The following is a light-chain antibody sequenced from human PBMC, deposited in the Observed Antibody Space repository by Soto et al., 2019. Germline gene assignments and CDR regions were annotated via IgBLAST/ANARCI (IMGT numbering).Light chain of an antibody. Sequence: EEYDVHWYQQLPGTAPKRLIYGDNNRPSGVPGRFSGSKSGTSASLAITGLQPEDEADYYCQSYDSSLTTFVFGTGTKVTVL. CDR2: GDN. J-gene: IGLJ1*01. V-gene: IGLV1-40*01. CDR1: EEYD. CDR3: QSYDSSLTTFV.